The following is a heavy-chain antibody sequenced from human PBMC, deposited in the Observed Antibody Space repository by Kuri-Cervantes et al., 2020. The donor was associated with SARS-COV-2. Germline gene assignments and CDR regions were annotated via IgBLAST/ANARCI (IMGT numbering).Heavy chain of an antibody. CDR2: ISWNSGSI. V-gene: IGHV3-9*01. CDR1: GFTFDDYA. CDR3: AKDQGPSGDSEYYYGMDV. D-gene: IGHD2-15*01. J-gene: IGHJ6*02. Sequence: GGSLRLSCAASGFTFDDYAMHWVRQAPGKGLEWVSGISWNSGSIGYADSVKGRFTISRDNAKNSLYLQMDSLRAEDTAIYYCAKDQGPSGDSEYYYGMDVWGQGTTVTVSS.